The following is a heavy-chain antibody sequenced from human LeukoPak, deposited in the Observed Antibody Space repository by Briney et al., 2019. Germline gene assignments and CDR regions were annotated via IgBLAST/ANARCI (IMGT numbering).Heavy chain of an antibody. CDR3: AGSLGTNYYYYGMDV. J-gene: IGHJ6*02. V-gene: IGHV1-2*02. CDR2: INPNSGDT. CDR1: GYIFTDYY. D-gene: IGHD1-1*01. Sequence: GSVKVSCKASGYIFTDYYMHWVRQAPGQGLEWMGWINPNSGDTNYAQKLQGRVTMTRNTSISTAYMELSSLRSEDTAVYYCAGSLGTNYYYYGMDVWGQGTAVTVSS.